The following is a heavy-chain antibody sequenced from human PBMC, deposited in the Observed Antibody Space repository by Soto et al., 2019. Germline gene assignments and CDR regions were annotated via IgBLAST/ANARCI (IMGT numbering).Heavy chain of an antibody. D-gene: IGHD3-10*01. J-gene: IGHJ3*02. CDR3: ASRSHFVSVKRWGALELAFVI. CDR1: GGSISSGGYY. V-gene: IGHV4-31*03. Sequence: TLSLTCTVSGGSISSGGYYWSWIRQHPGKGLEWIGYIYYSGSTYYNPSLKSRVTISVDTSKNQFSLKLSSVTAADTAVYYCASRSHFVSVKRWGALELAFVICDTGTMVT. CDR2: IYYSGST.